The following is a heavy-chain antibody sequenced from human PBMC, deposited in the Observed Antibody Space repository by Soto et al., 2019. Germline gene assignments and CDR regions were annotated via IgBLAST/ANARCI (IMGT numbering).Heavy chain of an antibody. CDR1: GDSISSYY. CDR2: IYYSGST. D-gene: IGHD4-17*01. J-gene: IGHJ5*02. V-gene: IGHV4-59*08. Sequence: SETLSLTCTVSGDSISSYYWGWIRQPPGRGLEYIGYIYYSGSTNYNPSLKSRVTISIDTSKNQFSLKLSSVTAADTAVYYCARYGDYGFAPWGQGTLVTVSS. CDR3: ARYGDYGFAP.